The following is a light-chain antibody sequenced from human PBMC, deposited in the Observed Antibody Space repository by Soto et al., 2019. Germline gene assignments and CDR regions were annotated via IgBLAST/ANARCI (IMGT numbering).Light chain of an antibody. Sequence: IGRTQSPATMSVSPGERATFSCIASQNIYSNIAWYQQRPGQAPRLLIYRASTRATGVPARFSGGGSGAEYTLTISSLQSEDFAVYYCQQRNVWPPVTFGQGTRLEI. CDR1: QNIYSN. CDR3: QQRNVWPPVT. J-gene: IGKJ5*01. CDR2: RAS. V-gene: IGKV3-15*01.